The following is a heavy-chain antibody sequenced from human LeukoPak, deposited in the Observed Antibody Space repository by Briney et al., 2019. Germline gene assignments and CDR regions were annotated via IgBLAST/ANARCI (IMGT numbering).Heavy chain of an antibody. D-gene: IGHD3-22*01. Sequence: GESLKISCKGSGYSFTSYWVGWVRQMPGKGLEWMGIIYPGDSDTRYSPSFQGQVTISADKSISTAYLQWSSLKASDTAMYYCARQRMIVTGYLDYWGQGTLVTVSS. CDR2: IYPGDSDT. CDR3: ARQRMIVTGYLDY. CDR1: GYSFTSYW. J-gene: IGHJ4*02. V-gene: IGHV5-51*01.